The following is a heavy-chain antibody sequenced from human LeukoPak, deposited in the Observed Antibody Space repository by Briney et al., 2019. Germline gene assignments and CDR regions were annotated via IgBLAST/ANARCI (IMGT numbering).Heavy chain of an antibody. CDR2: IWYDGRRK. D-gene: IGHD3-22*01. CDR3: ARDVDSGGHYSKFDS. CDR1: GFTFSSYG. V-gene: IGHV3-33*01. Sequence: GRSLRLSCAASGFTFSSYGIHWVRQAPGKGLEWVSVIWYDGRRKYYADSVKGRFTISRDNSENTVYLQMDSLRAEDTAVYYCARDVDSGGHYSKFDSWGPGTLVTVSS. J-gene: IGHJ4*02.